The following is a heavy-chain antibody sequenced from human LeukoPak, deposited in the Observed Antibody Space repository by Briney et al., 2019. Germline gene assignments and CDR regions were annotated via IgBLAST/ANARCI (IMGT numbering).Heavy chain of an antibody. CDR2: ISYDGSNK. Sequence: GGALRLSCAASRFTFSNYVMHRVRQAPGKGLEWVALISYDGSNKYYADSVKGRFTISRDNSKNTLYLQMNSLRAEDAAVYYCAKKGDSGYYFDYSGQGTLVTVSS. J-gene: IGHJ4*02. CDR3: AKKGDSGYYFDY. D-gene: IGHD2-21*02. CDR1: RFTFSNYV. V-gene: IGHV3-30*18.